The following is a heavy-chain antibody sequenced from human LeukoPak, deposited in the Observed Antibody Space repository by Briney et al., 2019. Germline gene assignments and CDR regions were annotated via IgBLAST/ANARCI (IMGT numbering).Heavy chain of an antibody. D-gene: IGHD1-14*01. J-gene: IGHJ4*02. CDR3: AKDPNPTIGQYYFDY. Sequence: GGSLRLSCAASGFTFSSYGMHWVRQAPGKGLEWVAVISYDGSNKYYADSVKGRFTISRDNSKNTLYLQMNSLRAEDTVVYYCAKDPNPTIGQYYFDYWGQGTLVTVSS. V-gene: IGHV3-30*18. CDR2: ISYDGSNK. CDR1: GFTFSSYG.